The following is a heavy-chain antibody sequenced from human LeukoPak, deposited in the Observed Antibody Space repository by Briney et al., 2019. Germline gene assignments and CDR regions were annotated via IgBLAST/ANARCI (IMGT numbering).Heavy chain of an antibody. CDR1: GGSISSSSYY. Sequence: SETLSLTCTVSGGSISSSSYYWGWIRQPPGKGLEWIGSIYYSGSTYYNPSLESRVTISVDASKNQFSLKLSSVTAADTAVYYCATSGWYLLPGVYWGQGTLVTVSS. CDR3: ATSGWYLLPGVY. V-gene: IGHV4-39*01. J-gene: IGHJ4*02. CDR2: IYYSGST. D-gene: IGHD6-19*01.